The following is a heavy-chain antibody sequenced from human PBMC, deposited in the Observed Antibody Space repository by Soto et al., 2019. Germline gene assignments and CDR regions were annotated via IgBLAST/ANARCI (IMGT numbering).Heavy chain of an antibody. J-gene: IGHJ4*02. CDR2: IYYSGST. V-gene: IGHV4-59*12. Sequence: SETLSLTCTVSGGSLSSYYWNWIRQSPGKGLEWIGYIYYSGSTYYNPSLKSRVTISVDRSKNQFSLKLSSVTAADTAVYYCARVGYYDSSGYPNGDRSHFDYWGQGTLVTVSS. CDR3: ARVGYYDSSGYPNGDRSHFDY. CDR1: GGSLSSYY. D-gene: IGHD3-22*01.